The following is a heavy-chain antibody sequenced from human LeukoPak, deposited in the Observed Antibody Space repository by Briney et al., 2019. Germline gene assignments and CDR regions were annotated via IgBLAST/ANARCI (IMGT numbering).Heavy chain of an antibody. CDR3: AREAYYDSSGYSHDAFDI. Sequence: SETRSLTCTVSGGSISSYYWSWIRQPPGKGLEWIGYIYYSGSTNYNPSLKSRVTISVDTSKNQFSLKLSPVTAADTAVYYCAREAYYDSSGYSHDAFDIWGQGTMVTVSS. CDR1: GGSISSYY. J-gene: IGHJ3*02. CDR2: IYYSGST. V-gene: IGHV4-59*01. D-gene: IGHD3-22*01.